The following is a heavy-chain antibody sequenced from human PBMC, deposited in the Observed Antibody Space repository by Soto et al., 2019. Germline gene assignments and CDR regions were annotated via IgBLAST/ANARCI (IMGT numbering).Heavy chain of an antibody. J-gene: IGHJ4*02. CDR3: AKEDATGFKS. CDR2: IFPLLAMV. CDR1: GGDLTNSG. Sequence: QVHLVQSGAEMKKPGSSVKVSCKVSGGDLTNSGISWVRQAPGQGLEWMGGIFPLLAMVDYSQKFQGRVTITADESTNPAYMDLGSLKSHDTAVYYCAKEDATGFKSWGQGTLVIVSS. V-gene: IGHV1-69*04.